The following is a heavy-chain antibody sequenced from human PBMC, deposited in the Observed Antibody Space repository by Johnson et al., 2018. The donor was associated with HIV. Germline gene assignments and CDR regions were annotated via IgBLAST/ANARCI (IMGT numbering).Heavy chain of an antibody. D-gene: IGHD1-26*01. Sequence: QMQLLESGGGVVRPGGSLRVSCAASGFVFSSLAIHWVRQAPGKGLEWVAVILYDGSNKLYADCVKGRFTLSRDKSKKTLYLQMDSLRPEDTAVYSCAREVGARGSDAFDIWGQGTMVTVSS. V-gene: IGHV3-30*04. CDR3: AREVGARGSDAFDI. CDR1: GFVFSSLA. CDR2: ILYDGSNK. J-gene: IGHJ3*02.